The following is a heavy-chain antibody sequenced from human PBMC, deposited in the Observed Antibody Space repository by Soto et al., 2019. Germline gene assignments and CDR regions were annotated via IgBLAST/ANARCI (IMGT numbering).Heavy chain of an antibody. CDR2: IFSNDEK. CDR3: AGSPLYSSSWYVKYYYYYMDV. D-gene: IGHD6-13*01. V-gene: IGHV2-26*01. J-gene: IGHJ6*03. Sequence: SGPTLVNPTETLTLTCTVSGFSLSNARMGVSWIRQPPGKALEWLAHIFSNDEKSYSTSLKSRLTISKDTSKSQVVLTMTNMDPVDTATYYCAGSPLYSSSWYVKYYYYYMDVWGKGTTVTVSS. CDR1: GFSLSNARMG.